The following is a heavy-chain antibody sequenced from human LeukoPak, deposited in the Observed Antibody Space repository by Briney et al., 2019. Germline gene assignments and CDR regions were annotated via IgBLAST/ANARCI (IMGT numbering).Heavy chain of an antibody. Sequence: ASVKVPCKASGYTFTGYYIHWVRQAPGQGLEWMGWINPNSGATNYAQKFQGRVTMTRDTSISTAHMELSRLRSDDTAMYYCAPSDVNYFDYWGQGTLVTVSS. D-gene: IGHD2-21*02. J-gene: IGHJ4*02. CDR2: INPNSGAT. V-gene: IGHV1-2*02. CDR3: APSDVNYFDY. CDR1: GYTFTGYY.